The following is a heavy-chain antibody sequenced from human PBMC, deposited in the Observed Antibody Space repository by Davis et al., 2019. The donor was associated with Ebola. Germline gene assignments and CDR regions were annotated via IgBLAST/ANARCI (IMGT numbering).Heavy chain of an antibody. Sequence: SVKVSCKASGGTFSSYAISWVRQAPGQGLEWMGGIIPIFGTANYAQKFQGRVTITADESTSTAYMELSSLRSEDTAVYYCARDGGGRELDLLNWFDPWGQGTLVTVSS. D-gene: IGHD1-26*01. V-gene: IGHV1-69*13. J-gene: IGHJ5*02. CDR1: GGTFSSYA. CDR3: ARDGGGRELDLLNWFDP. CDR2: IIPIFGTA.